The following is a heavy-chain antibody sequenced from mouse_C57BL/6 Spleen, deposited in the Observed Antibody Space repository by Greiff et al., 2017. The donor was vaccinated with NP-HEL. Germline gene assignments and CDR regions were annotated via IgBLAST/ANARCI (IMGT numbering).Heavy chain of an antibody. J-gene: IGHJ4*01. V-gene: IGHV5-16*01. D-gene: IGHD3-1*01. CDR1: GFTFSDYY. Sequence: EVKLMESEGGLVQPGSSMKLSCTASGFTFSDYYMAWVRQVPEQGLEWVANINYDGSSTSYLDSLKSRFIISRDNEKNILYLQMSSLKYENTATYYCARDAGGSYAMDYWGPGASGTASS. CDR3: ARDAGGSYAMDY. CDR2: INYDGSST.